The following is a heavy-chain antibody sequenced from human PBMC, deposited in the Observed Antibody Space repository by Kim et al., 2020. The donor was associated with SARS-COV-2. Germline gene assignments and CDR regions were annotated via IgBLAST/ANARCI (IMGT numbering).Heavy chain of an antibody. CDR1: GYSFTIYW. CDR3: ARHRPVLGSGYDLAADAFDY. Sequence: GESLKISCKGSGYSFTIYWIGWVRQMPGKGLEWMGIIYPGDSDTRYSPSFQGQVTISADKSISTAYLQWSSLKASDTAMYYCARHRPVLGSGYDLAADAFDYWGQGTLVTVSS. D-gene: IGHD5-12*01. V-gene: IGHV5-51*01. CDR2: IYPGDSDT. J-gene: IGHJ4*02.